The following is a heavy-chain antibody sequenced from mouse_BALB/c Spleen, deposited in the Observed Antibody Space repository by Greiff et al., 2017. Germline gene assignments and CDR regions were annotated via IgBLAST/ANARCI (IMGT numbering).Heavy chain of an antibody. Sequence: EVQLQQSGAELVRSGASVKLSCTASGFNIKDYYMHWVKQRPEQGLEWIGWIDPENGDTEYAPKFQGKATMTADTSSNTAYLQLSSLTSEDTAVYYCNLYGSSYWGQGTTLTVSS. CDR3: NLYGSSY. J-gene: IGHJ2*01. D-gene: IGHD1-1*01. V-gene: IGHV14-4*02. CDR1: GFNIKDYY. CDR2: IDPENGDT.